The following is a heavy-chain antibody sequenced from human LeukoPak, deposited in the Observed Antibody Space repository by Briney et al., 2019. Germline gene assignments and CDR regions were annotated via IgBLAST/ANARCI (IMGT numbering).Heavy chain of an antibody. CDR2: INHSGST. D-gene: IGHD3-9*01. J-gene: IGHJ4*02. V-gene: IGHV4-34*01. Sequence: SETLSLTCAVYGGSFSGYYWSWIRQPPGKGLEWIGEINHSGSTNYNPSLKSRVTISVDTSKNQFSLKLSSVTAADTAVYYCARGLRYYDILTGPPYFDYWGQGTLVTVSS. CDR1: GGSFSGYY. CDR3: ARGLRYYDILTGPPYFDY.